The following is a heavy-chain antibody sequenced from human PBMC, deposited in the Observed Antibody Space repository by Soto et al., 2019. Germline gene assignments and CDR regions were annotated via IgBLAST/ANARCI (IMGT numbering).Heavy chain of an antibody. CDR2: INAGNGNT. D-gene: IGHD6-19*01. Sequence: QVQLVQSGAEVKKPGASVKVSCKASGYTFTSYAMHWVRQAPGQRLEWMGWINAGNGNTKYSQKFQGRVTITRDTSASTAYMELSSLRSEDTAVYYCASSGWYYYYYGMDVWGQGITVTVSS. J-gene: IGHJ6*02. V-gene: IGHV1-3*01. CDR3: ASSGWYYYYYGMDV. CDR1: GYTFTSYA.